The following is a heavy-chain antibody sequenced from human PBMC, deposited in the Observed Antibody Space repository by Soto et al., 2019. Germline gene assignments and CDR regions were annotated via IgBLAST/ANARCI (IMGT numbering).Heavy chain of an antibody. CDR1: GFTFRHYD. CDR2: ISAAGDP. J-gene: IGHJ6*02. CDR3: ARTDRDFYGLDG. Sequence: EVQLVESGGGLVQPGGSLRLSCEASGFTFRHYDMHWVRQGTGKGLEWVSGISAAGDPDYADSVEGRFTISRENAQNSFFLQMNSLRVGDTAVYYCARTDRDFYGLDGWGQGTTVIVSS. V-gene: IGHV3-13*05.